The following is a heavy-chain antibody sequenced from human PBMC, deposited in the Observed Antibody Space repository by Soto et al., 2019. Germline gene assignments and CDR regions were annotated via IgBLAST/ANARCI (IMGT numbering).Heavy chain of an antibody. J-gene: IGHJ4*02. D-gene: IGHD6-19*01. CDR2: IYYSGST. CDR1: GGSISSYY. CDR3: ARHEGQWLVTATIFDY. V-gene: IGHV4-59*08. Sequence: SETLSLTCTVSGGSISSYYWSWIRQPPGKGLEWIGYIYYSGSTNYNPSLKSRVTISVDTSKNQFSLKLSSVTAADTAVYYCARHEGQWLVTATIFDYWGQGTLVTVSS.